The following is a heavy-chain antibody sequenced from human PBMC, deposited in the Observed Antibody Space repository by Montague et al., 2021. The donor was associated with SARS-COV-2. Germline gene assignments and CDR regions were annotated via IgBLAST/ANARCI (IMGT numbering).Heavy chain of an antibody. J-gene: IGHJ3*01. Sequence: SETLSLTCAVSGGSISDYYWTWIRQPPGKGLEWIGEINHSGSTNYNPSLKNRVTISVDTSKNQISLKLNSVTAADTAAYYCARGQRTNFSVLIMFPAAGAIDVWGQGTPVTVSS. D-gene: IGHD3-3*01. CDR3: ARGQRTNFSVLIMFPAAGAIDV. V-gene: IGHV4-34*01. CDR1: GGSISDYY. CDR2: INHSGST.